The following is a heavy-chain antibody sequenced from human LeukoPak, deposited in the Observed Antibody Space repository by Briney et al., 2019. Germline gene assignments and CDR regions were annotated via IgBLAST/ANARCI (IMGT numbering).Heavy chain of an antibody. D-gene: IGHD1-26*01. CDR2: INPNSGGT. Sequence: GASVKVSCKASGYTFTGYYMHWMRQAPGQGLEWMGWINPNSGGTNYAQKFQGRVTMTRDTSISTAYMELSRLRSDDTAVYYCARMSYSGSYSRDYWGQGTLVTVSS. CDR1: GYTFTGYY. CDR3: ARMSYSGSYSRDY. J-gene: IGHJ4*02. V-gene: IGHV1-2*02.